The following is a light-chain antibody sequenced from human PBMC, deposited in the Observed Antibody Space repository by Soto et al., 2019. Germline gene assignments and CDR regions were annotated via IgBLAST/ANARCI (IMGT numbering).Light chain of an antibody. CDR3: QQRSNWPPL. J-gene: IGKJ4*01. CDR1: QSVSSY. CDR2: DAS. Sequence: EIVLTQSPGTLSLSPGERATLSCMASQSVSSYLAWYQQKPGQAPRLLIYDASNRATGIPARFSGSGSGTDFTLTISSLEPEDFAIYYCQQRSNWPPLFGGGTKVDIK. V-gene: IGKV3-11*01.